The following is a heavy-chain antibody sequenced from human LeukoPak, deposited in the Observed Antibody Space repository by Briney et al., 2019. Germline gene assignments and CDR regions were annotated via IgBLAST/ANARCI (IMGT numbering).Heavy chain of an antibody. D-gene: IGHD3-10*01. CDR2: ISAYNGNT. CDR1: GYTFTSYG. Sequence: ASVKASCKASGYTFTSYGISWVRQAPGQGLEWMGWISAYNGNTNYAQKLQGRVTMTTDTSTSTAYMELRSLRSDDTAVYYCARTLWFGELPQYYFDYWGQGTLVTVSS. CDR3: ARTLWFGELPQYYFDY. V-gene: IGHV1-18*01. J-gene: IGHJ4*02.